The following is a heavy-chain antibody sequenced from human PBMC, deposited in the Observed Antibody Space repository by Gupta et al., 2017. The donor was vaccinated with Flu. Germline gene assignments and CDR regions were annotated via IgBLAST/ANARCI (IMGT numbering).Heavy chain of an antibody. J-gene: IGHJ4*02. V-gene: IGHV3-9*01. Sequence: EVQLVESGGGLVQPGRSMIPSCAASGVTFDDDAMHWVRQAPGKGLEWVSGISWNSGSIGYADSVKGRFTISRDNAKNSLYLQMNSLRAEDTALYYCAKDISYVAVAGSLDYWGQGTLVTVSS. D-gene: IGHD6-19*01. CDR1: GVTFDDDA. CDR2: ISWNSGSI. CDR3: AKDISYVAVAGSLDY.